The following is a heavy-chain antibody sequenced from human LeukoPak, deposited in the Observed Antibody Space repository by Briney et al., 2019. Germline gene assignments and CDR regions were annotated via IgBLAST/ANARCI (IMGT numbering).Heavy chain of an antibody. D-gene: IGHD3-9*01. CDR2: IKQDGSEK. Sequence: GGSLRLSCAASGFTFSSYWMSWVRQAPGKGLEWVANIKQDGSEKYYVDSVKGRFTISRDNAKNSLYLQMNSPRAEDTAVYYCARQLLRYFDWLYFDYWGQGTLVTVSS. CDR3: ARQLLRYFDWLYFDY. CDR1: GFTFSSYW. V-gene: IGHV3-7*03. J-gene: IGHJ4*02.